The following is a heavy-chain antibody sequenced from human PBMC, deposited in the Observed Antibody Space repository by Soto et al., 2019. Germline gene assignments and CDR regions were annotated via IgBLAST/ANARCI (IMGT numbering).Heavy chain of an antibody. CDR3: AKFRGPESFGGYFDY. CDR1: GFTFSSYA. J-gene: IGHJ4*02. V-gene: IGHV3-23*01. D-gene: IGHD3-10*01. CDR2: ISASGSKT. Sequence: EVHLLESGGGLVQPGGSLRFSCVASGFTFSSYAMTWVRQAPGKGLEWVSVISASGSKTYYADSVEGRFTISRDNSKNTLYLKMDSQMVEDTAGYFGAKFRGPESFGGYFDYWGQGALVTVSS.